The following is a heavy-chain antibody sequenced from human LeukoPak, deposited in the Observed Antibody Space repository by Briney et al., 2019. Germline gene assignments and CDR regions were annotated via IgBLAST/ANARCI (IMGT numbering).Heavy chain of an antibody. CDR2: IYYSGST. Sequence: SETLSLTCTVSGGSISSYYWSWIRQPPGKGLEWIGYIYYSGSTNYNPSLKSRVTISVDTSKNQFSLKLSSVTAADTAVYYSARLFWGSYRAFDYWGQGTLVTVSS. D-gene: IGHD3-16*02. V-gene: IGHV4-59*08. CDR3: ARLFWGSYRAFDY. CDR1: GGSISSYY. J-gene: IGHJ4*02.